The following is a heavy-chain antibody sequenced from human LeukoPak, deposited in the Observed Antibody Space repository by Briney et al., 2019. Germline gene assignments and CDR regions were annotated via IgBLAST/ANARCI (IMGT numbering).Heavy chain of an antibody. CDR1: GFTFSSYE. V-gene: IGHV3-48*03. CDR3: ARDSRDGSYYYYGMDV. J-gene: IGHJ6*02. Sequence: PGGSLRLSCAASGFTFSSYEMNWVRQAPGKGLEWVSYISSSGSTINYADSVKGRFTISRDNAKNSLYLQMNSLRAEDTAVYYCARDSRDGSYYYYGMDVWGQGTTVTVSS. CDR2: ISSSGSTI. D-gene: IGHD5-24*01.